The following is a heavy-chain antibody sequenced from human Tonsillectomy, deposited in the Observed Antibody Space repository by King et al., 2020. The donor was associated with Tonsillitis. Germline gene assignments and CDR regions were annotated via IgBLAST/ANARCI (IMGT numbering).Heavy chain of an antibody. CDR2: IDYSGST. V-gene: IGHV4-59*01. CDR3: ARDFGDFWSGNWFDP. CDR1: GGSISRYY. D-gene: IGHD3-3*01. J-gene: IGHJ5*02. Sequence: VQLQESGPGLVKPSETLSLTCIVSGGSISRYYWSWIRQSPGKGLEWIGYIDYSGSTNYNPSLKSRVTLSVDTSKKQFSLKVSSVTAADTAVYYCARDFGDFWSGNWFDPWGQGTLVTVSS.